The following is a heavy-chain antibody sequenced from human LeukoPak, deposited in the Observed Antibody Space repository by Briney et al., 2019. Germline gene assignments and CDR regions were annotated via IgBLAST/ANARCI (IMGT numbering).Heavy chain of an antibody. V-gene: IGHV4-59*01. Sequence: SETLSLTCTVSGGSISSYYWSWIRQPPGKGLEWIGYIYYSGSTNYNPSLKSRVTISVDTSKNQFSLKLSSVTAADTAVYYCAAYMVRGYLEWGQGTLVTVSS. CDR2: IYYSGST. CDR1: GGSISSYY. J-gene: IGHJ4*02. D-gene: IGHD3-10*01. CDR3: AAYMVRGYLE.